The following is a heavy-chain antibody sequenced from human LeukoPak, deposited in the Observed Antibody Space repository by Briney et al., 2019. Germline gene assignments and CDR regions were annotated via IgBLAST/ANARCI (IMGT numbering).Heavy chain of an antibody. D-gene: IGHD6-13*01. V-gene: IGHV4-34*01. CDR1: GGSFSGYY. J-gene: IGHJ4*02. CDR3: ARHPLYSSSWYYFDY. Sequence: SETLSLTCAVYGGSFSGYYWSWIRQPPGKGLEWIGEINHSGSTNYNPSLKSRVTISVDTSKNQFSLKLSSVTAADTAVYYCARHPLYSSSWYYFDYWGQGALVTVSS. CDR2: INHSGST.